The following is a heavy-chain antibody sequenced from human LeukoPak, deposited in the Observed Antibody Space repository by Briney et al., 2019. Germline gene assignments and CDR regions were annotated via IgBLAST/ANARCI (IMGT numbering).Heavy chain of an antibody. CDR3: ARDNVSGGPNWFEP. CDR1: GYTFTSHG. Sequence: GASVKVSCKASGYTFTSHGISWVRQAPGQGLEWMGWISAYNGNTNYAQKLQGRVTMTTDASTSTAYMELRSLRSDDTAVYYCARDNVSGGPNWFEPWGQGTLVTVSS. J-gene: IGHJ5*02. D-gene: IGHD2-15*01. V-gene: IGHV1-18*01. CDR2: ISAYNGNT.